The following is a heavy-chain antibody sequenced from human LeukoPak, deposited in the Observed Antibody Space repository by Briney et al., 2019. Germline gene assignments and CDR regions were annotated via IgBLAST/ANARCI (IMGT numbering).Heavy chain of an antibody. J-gene: IGHJ4*02. V-gene: IGHV4-59*01. CDR2: IYYSGST. D-gene: IGHD2-2*01. CDR1: GGSISSYY. CDR3: ARVVVPAALDY. Sequence: SETLSLTCTVSGGSISSYYWSWLRQPPGKGLEWIGYIYYSGSTNYNPSLKSRVTISVDTSKNQFSLKLSSVTAADTAVYYCARVVVPAALDYWGQGTLVTVSS.